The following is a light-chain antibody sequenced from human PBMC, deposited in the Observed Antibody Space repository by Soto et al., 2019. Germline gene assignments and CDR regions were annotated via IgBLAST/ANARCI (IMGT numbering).Light chain of an antibody. CDR3: SSYAGSNNVV. Sequence: QSVLTRPPSASGSPGQSVTISCTETSSDVGGYNYVSWYQQHPGKAPKLTIYEVSKRPSGVPDRFSGSKSGNTASLTVSGLQAEDEADYYCSSYAGSNNVVFGGGTKVTVL. V-gene: IGLV2-8*01. J-gene: IGLJ2*01. CDR1: SSDVGGYNY. CDR2: EVS.